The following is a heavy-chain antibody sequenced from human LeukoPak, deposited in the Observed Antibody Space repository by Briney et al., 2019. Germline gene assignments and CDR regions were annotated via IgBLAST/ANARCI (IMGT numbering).Heavy chain of an antibody. V-gene: IGHV4-61*02. CDR2: IYTSGST. CDR3: GRRGSGWFD. J-gene: IGHJ4*02. Sequence: PSETLSLTCTVSGGSLSSGSYYWSWIRQPAGKGLEWIGRIYTSGSTNYNPSLKSRVTISVDTSNNQFSLKLTSVTAADTAVYYCGRRGSGWFDWGQGTRVTVSS. CDR1: GGSLSSGSYY. D-gene: IGHD6-19*01.